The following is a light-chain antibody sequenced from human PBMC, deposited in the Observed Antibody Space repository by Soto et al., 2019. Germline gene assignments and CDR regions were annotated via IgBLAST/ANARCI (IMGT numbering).Light chain of an antibody. CDR2: DSY. Sequence: EVVLTQAPGTLSLSPGERATLSFRDSQSFRGLLAGYQQKPGQAPRLLIDDSYNRATGIAPRFSGSGSGTDFTVTISLLEPDAAAVYYCQRRYRWPITVGQGTRLEIK. CDR1: QSFRGL. J-gene: IGKJ5*01. CDR3: QRRYRWPIT. V-gene: IGKV3-11*01.